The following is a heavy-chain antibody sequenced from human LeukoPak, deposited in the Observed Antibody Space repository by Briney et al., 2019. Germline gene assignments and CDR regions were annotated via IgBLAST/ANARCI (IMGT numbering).Heavy chain of an antibody. CDR2: ISSSGSTI. Sequence: GGPLRLSCAASGFTFSSYEMNWVRQAPGKGLEWVSYISSSGSTIYYADSVKGRFTISRDNAKNSLYLQMNSLRAEDTAVYYCARTSSGWYDYWGQGTLVTVSS. CDR3: ARTSSGWYDY. J-gene: IGHJ4*02. D-gene: IGHD6-19*01. CDR1: GFTFSSYE. V-gene: IGHV3-48*03.